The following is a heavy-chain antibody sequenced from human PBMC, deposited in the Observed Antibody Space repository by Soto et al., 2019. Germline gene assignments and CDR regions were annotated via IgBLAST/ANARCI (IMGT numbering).Heavy chain of an antibody. D-gene: IGHD3-22*01. CDR3: ARDPDYYDSSGYYPEYFQH. CDR2: ISSNSSTI. Sequence: PGGSLRLSCAASGFTFSSYSMNWVRQAPGKGLEWVSYISSNSSTIYYADSVKGRFTISRDNAKNSLFLQMNSLRDEDTAVYYCARDPDYYDSSGYYPEYFQHWGQGTLVTVSS. V-gene: IGHV3-48*02. J-gene: IGHJ1*01. CDR1: GFTFSSYS.